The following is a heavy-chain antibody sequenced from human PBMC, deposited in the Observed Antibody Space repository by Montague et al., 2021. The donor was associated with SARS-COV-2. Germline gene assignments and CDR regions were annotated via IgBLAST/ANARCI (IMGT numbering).Heavy chain of an antibody. CDR3: ARQDAGWLGSDNWFDP. CDR1: GGSISSSSYY. J-gene: IGHJ5*02. CDR2: ISYSGSP. Sequence: SETLSLTCTVSGGSISSSSYYWGWIRQPPGKGLEWIGSISYSGSPYYNPSLKSRVTISVDTSKNQFSLKLSSVTAADTAVYYCARQDAGWLGSDNWFDPWGQGTLVTVSS. D-gene: IGHD5-12*01. V-gene: IGHV4-39*01.